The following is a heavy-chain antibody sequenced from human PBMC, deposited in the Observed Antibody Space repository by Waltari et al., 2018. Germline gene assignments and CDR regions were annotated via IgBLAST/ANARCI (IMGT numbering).Heavy chain of an antibody. Sequence: QVQLQQSGAGLVRPSEILSLTCDVFGGSFPGFYWSWIRQTPEKGLEGIVEGLHSGGPVSNPSLESRGTISIDTSKNQFSLRLPSVTAADTAVYFCARGKLNFDVWGQGAQVTVSS. CDR3: ARGKLNFDV. J-gene: IGHJ4*02. CDR1: GGSFPGFY. CDR2: GLHSGGP. V-gene: IGHV4-34*12.